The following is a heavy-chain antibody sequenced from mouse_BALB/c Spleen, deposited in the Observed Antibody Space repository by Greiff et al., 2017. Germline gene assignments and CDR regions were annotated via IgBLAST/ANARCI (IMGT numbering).Heavy chain of an antibody. J-gene: IGHJ1*01. Sequence: EVQLQESGPGLVKPSQSLSLTCTVTGYSITSDYAWNWIRQFPGNKLEWMGYISYSGSTSYNPSLKSRISITRDTSKNQFFLQLNSVTTEDTASYYCARWGGSSYWYFDVWGAGTTVTVSS. V-gene: IGHV3-2*02. CDR1: GYSITSDYA. CDR3: ARWGGSSYWYFDV. D-gene: IGHD1-1*01. CDR2: ISYSGST.